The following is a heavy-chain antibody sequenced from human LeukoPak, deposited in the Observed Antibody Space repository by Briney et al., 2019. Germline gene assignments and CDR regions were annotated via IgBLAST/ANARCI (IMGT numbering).Heavy chain of an antibody. J-gene: IGHJ3*02. D-gene: IGHD3-16*01. V-gene: IGHV3-64D*06. CDR3: VKTMVTFGGIIRADAFDI. Sequence: GGSLRLSCSASGFTFSTYAMHWVRQAPGEGLEYLSGINNNGGTTNYADSVKGRFTISRDNFKNTLYLQMSSLRPEDTAVYYCVKTMVTFGGIIRADAFDIWGQGTMVTVSS. CDR1: GFTFSTYA. CDR2: INNNGGTT.